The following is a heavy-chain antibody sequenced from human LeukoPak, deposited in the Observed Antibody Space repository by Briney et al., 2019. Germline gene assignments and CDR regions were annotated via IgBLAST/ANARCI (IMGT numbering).Heavy chain of an antibody. CDR3: AAGVAVAGTFY. J-gene: IGHJ4*02. CDR1: GFTFSSYS. CDR2: ISSSSSYI. Sequence: GGSLRLSCAASGFTFSSYSMNWVRQAPAKGLEWVSSISSSSSYIYYADSVKGRFTISRDNAKNSLYLQMNSLRAEDTAVYYCAAGVAVAGTFYWGQGTLVTVSS. D-gene: IGHD6-19*01. V-gene: IGHV3-21*01.